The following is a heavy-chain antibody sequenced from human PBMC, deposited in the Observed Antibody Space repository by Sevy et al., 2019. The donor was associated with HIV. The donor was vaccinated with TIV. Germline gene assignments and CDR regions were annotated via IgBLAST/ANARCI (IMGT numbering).Heavy chain of an antibody. CDR3: AREGELHAFDI. D-gene: IGHD1-26*01. CDR2: INTDDSST. CDR1: GFTFSSYW. J-gene: IGHJ3*02. Sequence: GGSLRLSCAASGFTFSSYWMHWVRQAPGKGLVWVSHINTDDSSTTYADSVKGRFTISRDNAKNTLYLQMNSLRAEDTAVYYCAREGELHAFDIWGQGTMVTVSS. V-gene: IGHV3-74*01.